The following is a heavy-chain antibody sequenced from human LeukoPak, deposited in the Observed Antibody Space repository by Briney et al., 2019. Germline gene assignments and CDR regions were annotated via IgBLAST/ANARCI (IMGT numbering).Heavy chain of an antibody. CDR2: ISSGSSTI. D-gene: IGHD1-20*01. CDR3: AREITAGSFVYDY. V-gene: IGHV3-48*04. Sequence: GGSLRLSCAASGFTFSSYSMKWVRQAPGKGLEWVSYISSGSSTIHYADSVKGRFTVSRDNAKNSLYLQMNSLRAEDTAVYFCAREITAGSFVYDYWGQGTLVTVSS. CDR1: GFTFSSYS. J-gene: IGHJ4*02.